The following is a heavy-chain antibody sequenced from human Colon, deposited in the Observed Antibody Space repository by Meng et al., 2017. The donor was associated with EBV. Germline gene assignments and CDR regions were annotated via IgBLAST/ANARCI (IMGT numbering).Heavy chain of an antibody. D-gene: IGHD6-19*01. J-gene: IGHJ4*02. CDR3: ARVGQWLPIDY. CDR1: GGSISSGNHY. Sequence: QVQLQESGPGMVKPSXXLSLTCTVSGGSISSGNHYWSWIRQHPGKGLEYIGCIYYSGSTYYNPSLKSRVIISVDTSKNQFSLRLNSVTAADTAVYYCARVGQWLPIDYWGQGPLVTVAS. CDR2: IYYSGST. V-gene: IGHV4-31*03.